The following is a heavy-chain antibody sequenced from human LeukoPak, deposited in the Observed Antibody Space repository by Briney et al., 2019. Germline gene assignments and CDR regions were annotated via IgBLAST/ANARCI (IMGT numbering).Heavy chain of an antibody. Sequence: ASVKVSCKASGYTFTSYDINWVRQATGQGLEWMGWMNPNSGNTGYAQKFQGRVTMTRNTSISTAYMELSSLRSEDTAVYYCARGTRRQTGYSSSWSRSDYWGQGTLVTVSS. V-gene: IGHV1-8*01. CDR3: ARGTRRQTGYSSSWSRSDY. CDR2: MNPNSGNT. J-gene: IGHJ4*02. D-gene: IGHD6-13*01. CDR1: GYTFTSYD.